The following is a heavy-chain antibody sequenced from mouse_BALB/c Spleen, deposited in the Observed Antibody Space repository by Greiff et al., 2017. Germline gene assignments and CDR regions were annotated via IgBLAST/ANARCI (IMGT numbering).Heavy chain of an antibody. D-gene: IGHD2-10*02. CDR3: ARSELVWSYFDY. V-gene: IGHV5-17*02. J-gene: IGHJ2*01. CDR2: ISSGSSTI. Sequence: EVKLEESGGGLVQPGGSRKLSCAASGFTFSSFGMHWVRQAPEKGLEWVAYISSGSSTIYYADTVKGRFTISRDNPKNTLFLQMTSLRSEDTAMYYCARSELVWSYFDYWGQGTTLTVSS. CDR1: GFTFSSFG.